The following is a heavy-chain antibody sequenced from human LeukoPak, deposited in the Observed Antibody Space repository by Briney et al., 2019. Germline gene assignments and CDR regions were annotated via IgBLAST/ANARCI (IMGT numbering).Heavy chain of an antibody. J-gene: IGHJ6*02. Sequence: PSETLSLTCTVSGGSISSSSYYWGWIRQPPGKGLEWIGSIYYSGSTYYNPSLKSRVTISVDTSKNQFSLKLSSVTAADTAVYYCARDQEFGELFSYYYYGMDVWGQGTTVTVSS. CDR3: ARDQEFGELFSYYYYGMDV. D-gene: IGHD3-10*01. CDR1: GGSISSSSYY. V-gene: IGHV4-39*07. CDR2: IYYSGST.